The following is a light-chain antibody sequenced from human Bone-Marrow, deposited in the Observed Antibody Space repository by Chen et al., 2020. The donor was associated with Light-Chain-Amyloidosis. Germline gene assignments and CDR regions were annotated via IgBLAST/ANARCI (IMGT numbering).Light chain of an antibody. CDR1: DLPTKY. Sequence: SYELTHPPSVSVSPGQTARITCSGDDLPTKYAYWYQQKPGQAPVLVIHRDAERPSGISERFSGSSLGTTATLPISGVQAEDEADYHCQSADSSGTYEVIFGGGTKLTVL. CDR3: QSADSSGTYEVI. CDR2: RDA. V-gene: IGLV3-25*03. J-gene: IGLJ2*01.